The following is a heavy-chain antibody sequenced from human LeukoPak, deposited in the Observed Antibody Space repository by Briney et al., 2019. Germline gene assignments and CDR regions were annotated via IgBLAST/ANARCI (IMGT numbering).Heavy chain of an antibody. CDR2: INPNSGGT. V-gene: IGHV1-2*02. CDR3: ARPFSRGYNWFDP. Sequence: ASVKVSCKASGYTFTGYYMHWVRQAPGQGLEWMGWINPNSGGTNYAQKFQVRVTMTRDTSISTAYMELSRLRSDDTAVYYCARPFSRGYNWFDPWGQGTLVTVSS. J-gene: IGHJ5*02. CDR1: GYTFTGYY. D-gene: IGHD6-13*01.